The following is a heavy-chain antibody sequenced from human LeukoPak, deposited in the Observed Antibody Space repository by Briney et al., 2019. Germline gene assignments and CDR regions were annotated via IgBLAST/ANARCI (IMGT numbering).Heavy chain of an antibody. J-gene: IGHJ6*03. Sequence: AASVKVSCKASGYTFTSYGISWVRQAPGQGLEWMGWISAYNGNTNYAQKLQGRVTMTTDPSTSTAYMELRSLRSDDTAVYYCARTPGLPYYYYYMDVWGTGTTVTVSS. V-gene: IGHV1-18*01. CDR2: ISAYNGNT. CDR1: GYTFTSYG. CDR3: ARTPGLPYYYYYMDV. D-gene: IGHD3-16*01.